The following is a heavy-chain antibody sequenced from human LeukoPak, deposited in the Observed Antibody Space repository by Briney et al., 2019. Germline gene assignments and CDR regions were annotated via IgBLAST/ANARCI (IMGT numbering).Heavy chain of an antibody. J-gene: IGHJ4*02. V-gene: IGHV4-4*02. D-gene: IGHD6-19*01. CDR3: AINPPAGGVTVAGTGY. CDR2: IYHSGST. Sequence: PSETLSLTCAVSGGSISSGNWWSWVRQPPGKGLEWIGEIYHSGSTNYNPSLKSRVTMSLDKSKNQFSLKVSSVTAADTAVYYCAINPPAGGVTVAGTGYWGQGILVTVSS. CDR1: GGSISSGNW.